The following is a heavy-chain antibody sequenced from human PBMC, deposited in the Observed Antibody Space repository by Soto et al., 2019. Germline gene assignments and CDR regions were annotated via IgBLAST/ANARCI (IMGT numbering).Heavy chain of an antibody. CDR1: SDTFINFG. D-gene: IGHD2-8*02. CDR2: ISGNNGNT. Sequence: ASVKVSCETSSDTFINFGISWVRQAPGQGLEWMGWISGNNGNTKYAQKLQGRVTMTTDTSTSTAYMELRSLTSDDTALYYCGREYCTGVSCYGVDYWGQGTLVTVSS. V-gene: IGHV1-18*01. J-gene: IGHJ4*02. CDR3: GREYCTGVSCYGVDY.